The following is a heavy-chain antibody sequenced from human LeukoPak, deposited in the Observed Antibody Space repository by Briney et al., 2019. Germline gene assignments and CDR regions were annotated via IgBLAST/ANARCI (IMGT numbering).Heavy chain of an antibody. D-gene: IGHD1-26*01. V-gene: IGHV3-48*03. J-gene: IGHJ4*02. Sequence: PGGSLRLSCAASGFTFSNYEMNWVRQAPGKGLEWVSYISGRGDVIYYADSVKGRFTISRDNAKNSLYLQMNSLGAEDTAVYYCARPYYVAANYYFDYWGQGTLVTVSS. CDR3: ARPYYVAANYYFDY. CDR1: GFTFSNYE. CDR2: ISGRGDVI.